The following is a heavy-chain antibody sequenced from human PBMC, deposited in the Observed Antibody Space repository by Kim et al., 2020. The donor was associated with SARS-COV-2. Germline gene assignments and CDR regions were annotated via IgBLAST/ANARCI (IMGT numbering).Heavy chain of an antibody. CDR3: ARDHDYGDYVSVDY. CDR2: INPNSGGT. J-gene: IGHJ4*02. D-gene: IGHD4-17*01. Sequence: ASVKVSCKASGYTFTGYYMHWVRQAPGQGLEWMGWINPNSGGTNYAQKFQGRVTMTRDTSISTAYMELSRLRSDDTAVYYCARDHDYGDYVSVDYWGQGTLVTVSS. V-gene: IGHV1-2*02. CDR1: GYTFTGYY.